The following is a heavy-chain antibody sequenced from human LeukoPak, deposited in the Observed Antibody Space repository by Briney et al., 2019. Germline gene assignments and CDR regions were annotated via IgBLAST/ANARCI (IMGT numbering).Heavy chain of an antibody. V-gene: IGHV3-21*04. CDR3: AKKGATTGDFDY. Sequence: GGSLRLSCAASGFTFSSYSMNWVRQAPGKGLEWVSSISSSSSYIYYADSVKGRFTISRDNSKNTLYLQMNSLRAEDTAVYYCAKKGATTGDFDYWGQGTLVTVSS. J-gene: IGHJ4*02. CDR2: ISSSSSYI. D-gene: IGHD1-26*01. CDR1: GFTFSSYS.